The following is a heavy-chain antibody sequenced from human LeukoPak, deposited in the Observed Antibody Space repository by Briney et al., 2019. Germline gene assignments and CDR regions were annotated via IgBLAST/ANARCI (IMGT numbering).Heavy chain of an antibody. J-gene: IGHJ1*01. CDR3: AVGVYLQD. Sequence: PGGSLSLSCVASGFIFSNYWMTWVRQAPGKGLEWVATIKKDGSEQYYVASLKGRFTISRDNTKNSLYLQVNSLRAEDTAVYYFAVGVYLQDWGQGTLVTVSS. D-gene: IGHD5/OR15-5a*01. CDR2: IKKDGSEQ. CDR1: GFIFSNYW. V-gene: IGHV3-7*01.